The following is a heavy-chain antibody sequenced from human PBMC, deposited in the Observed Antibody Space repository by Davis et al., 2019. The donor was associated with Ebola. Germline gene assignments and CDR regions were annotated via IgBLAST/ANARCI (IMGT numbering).Heavy chain of an antibody. D-gene: IGHD3-10*01. Sequence: GPLRLSCTVPGGSISTYCWRWIRQPPAKGLEWIGEINHSGSTNYNPSRKSRFTISVDTSKTQFSLKLSSVTAADTAVYYCVRIMVQRKGWFDPWGQGTLGTVSS. V-gene: IGHV4-34*01. J-gene: IGHJ5*02. CDR2: INHSGST. CDR1: GGSISTYC. CDR3: VRIMVQRKGWFDP.